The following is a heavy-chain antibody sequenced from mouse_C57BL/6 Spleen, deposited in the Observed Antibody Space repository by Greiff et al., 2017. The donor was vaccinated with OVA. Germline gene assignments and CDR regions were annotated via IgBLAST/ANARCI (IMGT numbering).Heavy chain of an antibody. CDR2: INTGSGGT. J-gene: IGHJ4*01. CDR1: GYAFTNYL. CDR3: ARGGVPYDGYFHAMDY. D-gene: IGHD2-3*01. V-gene: IGHV1-54*01. Sequence: VQLQQSGAELVRPGTSVKVSCKASGYAFTNYLIGWVKQRPGQGLEWIGVINTGSGGTKYNEKFKGKATLTADKSSSTAYMQVISLTSDDSAVYFWARGGVPYDGYFHAMDYWGKGTSVTVSS.